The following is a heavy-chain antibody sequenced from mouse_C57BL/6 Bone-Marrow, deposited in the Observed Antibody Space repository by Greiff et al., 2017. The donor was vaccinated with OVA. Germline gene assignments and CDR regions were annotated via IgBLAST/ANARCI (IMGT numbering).Heavy chain of an antibody. J-gene: IGHJ2*01. Sequence: DVKLVESGGGLVKPGGSLKLSCAASGFTFSSYAMSWVRQTPEKRLEWVATISDGGSYTYYPDNVKGRFTISRDNAKNNLYLQMSHLKSEDTAMYYCARDLVTTVVATDYWGQGTTLTVSS. CDR1: GFTFSSYA. CDR2: ISDGGSYT. D-gene: IGHD1-1*01. V-gene: IGHV5-4*01. CDR3: ARDLVTTVVATDY.